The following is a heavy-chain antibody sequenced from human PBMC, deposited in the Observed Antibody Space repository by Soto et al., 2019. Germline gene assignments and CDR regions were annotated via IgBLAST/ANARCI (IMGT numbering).Heavy chain of an antibody. CDR2: VNPILSMS. J-gene: IGHJ4*02. D-gene: IGHD3-10*01. CDR1: CDTFSVYS. CDR3: ATSYGSGYRAFDY. Sequence: SVKVACKASCDTFSVYSINLVRQAPGLGLEWMGRVNPILSMSNYAQRFQGRVTMTADKSTSTAYMELSGLRSEDTAMYYCATSYGSGYRAFDYWGQGALVTVSS. V-gene: IGHV1-69*02.